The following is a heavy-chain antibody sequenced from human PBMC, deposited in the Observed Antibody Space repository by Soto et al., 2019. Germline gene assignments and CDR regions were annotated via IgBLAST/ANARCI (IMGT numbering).Heavy chain of an antibody. CDR3: ARSSSGWYKGSFDY. CDR1: GGSFSGYY. V-gene: IGHV4-34*01. J-gene: IGHJ4*02. Sequence: LETLSLTCAVYGGSFSGYYWSWIRQPPGKGLEWVGEINHSGNTNYNPSLKSRVTISIDRSKNQFSLNLTSVTAADTAVYYCARSSSGWYKGSFDYWGQGTLVTVS. D-gene: IGHD6-19*01. CDR2: INHSGNT.